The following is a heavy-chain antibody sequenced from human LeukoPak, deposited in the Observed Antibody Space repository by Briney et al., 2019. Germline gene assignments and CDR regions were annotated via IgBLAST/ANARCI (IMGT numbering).Heavy chain of an antibody. CDR3: AREAIRRPRYDSSGYFLARYFDL. D-gene: IGHD3-22*01. CDR2: IIPIFGTA. J-gene: IGHJ2*01. V-gene: IGHV1-69*05. CDR1: GRTFSSYA. Sequence: ASVKVSCKASGRTFSSYAISWVRQAPGQGLEWMGGIIPIFGTANYAQKFQGRVTITTDESTSTAYMELSSLRTEDTAVYYCAREAIRRPRYDSSGYFLARYFDLWGRGTLVTVSS.